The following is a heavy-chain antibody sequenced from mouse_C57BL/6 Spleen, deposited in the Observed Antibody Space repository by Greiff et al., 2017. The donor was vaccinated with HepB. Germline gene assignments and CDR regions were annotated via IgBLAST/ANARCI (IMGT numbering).Heavy chain of an antibody. CDR2: IDPSDSYT. Sequence: QVQLQQPGAELVMPGASVKLSCKASGYTFTSYWMHWVKQRPGQGLEWIGEIDPSDSYTNYNQKFKGKSTLTVDKSSSTAYMQLSSLTSEDSAVYCGASLYYYGSSAESYWGQGTTLTVSS. CDR3: ASLYYYGSSAESY. J-gene: IGHJ2*01. CDR1: GYTFTSYW. V-gene: IGHV1-69*01. D-gene: IGHD1-1*01.